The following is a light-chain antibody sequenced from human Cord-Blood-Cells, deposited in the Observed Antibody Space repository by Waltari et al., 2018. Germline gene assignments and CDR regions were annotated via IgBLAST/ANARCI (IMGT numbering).Light chain of an antibody. CDR1: QDISNY. CDR3: QQYDNLPLT. V-gene: IGKV1-33*01. CDR2: DAS. Sequence: DIQMTQSPSSLSTSVGDRVTITCQASQDISNYVNWYQQKPGDAPKLLIYDASNLETGVPSRCSGSGSATYFTFTISSLQPEDIATYYCQQYDNLPLTFGGGTKVEIK. J-gene: IGKJ4*01.